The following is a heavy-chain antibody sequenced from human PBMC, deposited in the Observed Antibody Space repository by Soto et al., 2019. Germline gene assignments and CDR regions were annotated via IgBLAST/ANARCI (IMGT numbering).Heavy chain of an antibody. V-gene: IGHV4-39*01. D-gene: IGHD3-16*01. CDR3: ARHNGPLYVGYYYDMDV. CDR1: GGSIRSSSYY. Sequence: ETLSLTCTVSGGSIRSSSYYWGWIRQPPGKGLEWIGSIYYSGYTYYNPSLKSRVTISVDTSKNQFSLKLSSVTAADTAVYYCARHNGPLYVGYYYDMDVWGQGTTVTVSS. J-gene: IGHJ6*02. CDR2: IYYSGYT.